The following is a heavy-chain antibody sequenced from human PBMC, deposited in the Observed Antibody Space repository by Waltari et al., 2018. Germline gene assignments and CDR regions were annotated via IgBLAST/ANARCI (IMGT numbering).Heavy chain of an antibody. CDR2: ISVSGIT. Sequence: QVQLQESGPGLVTSSEPLSLTCVFPVGSIITGVYHWRWIRQPAGKGLEWLGRISVSGITKYTPSLQSRVTISVDRSKNQFSLRLNFVTAADTAVYYCARTTTEGYDRFNWFDSWGPGTLVTVSS. D-gene: IGHD5-12*01. CDR3: ARTTTEGYDRFNWFDS. J-gene: IGHJ5*01. V-gene: IGHV4-61*02. CDR1: VGSIITGVYH.